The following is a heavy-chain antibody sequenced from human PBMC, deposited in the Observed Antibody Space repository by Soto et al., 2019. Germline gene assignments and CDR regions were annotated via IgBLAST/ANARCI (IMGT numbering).Heavy chain of an antibody. Sequence: QVQLVQSGAEVKKPGSSVKVSCKASGGSLSNYGISWLRQAPGQGLEWMGAIIPVFGTPNYAQKFQDRVTITADESTTTVYMEVRSLTSEDTAVYYCARGDATKIVVTTYYAMDVWGHGTTVTVSS. V-gene: IGHV1-69*12. CDR3: ARGDATKIVVTTYYAMDV. CDR1: GGSLSNYG. D-gene: IGHD3-22*01. J-gene: IGHJ6*02. CDR2: IIPVFGTP.